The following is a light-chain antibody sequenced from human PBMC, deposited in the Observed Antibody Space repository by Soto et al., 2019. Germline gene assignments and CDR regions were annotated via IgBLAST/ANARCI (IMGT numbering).Light chain of an antibody. CDR1: SSDVGGYSY. J-gene: IGLJ1*01. Sequence: QSVLTQPASVSGSPGQSTAISCTGTSSDVGGYSYVSWYQQQPGKAPKLVISDVSNRPSGVSDRFSGSKSGNTASLTISGLQTEDEDDYYCASYTTSSTYVVGTGTKVPV. V-gene: IGLV2-14*01. CDR2: DVS. CDR3: ASYTTSSTYV.